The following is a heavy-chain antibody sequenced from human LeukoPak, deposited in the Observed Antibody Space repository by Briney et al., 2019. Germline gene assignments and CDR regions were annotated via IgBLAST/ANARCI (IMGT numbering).Heavy chain of an antibody. Sequence: GASVKVSCKASGGTFSSYAISWVRQAPGQGLEWMGRTIPILGIANYAQKFQGRVTITVDKSTSTAYMELSSLRSGDTAVYYCAGAYSGYDSSYYFDYWGQGTLVTVSS. D-gene: IGHD5-12*01. V-gene: IGHV1-69*04. J-gene: IGHJ4*02. CDR3: AGAYSGYDSSYYFDY. CDR1: GGTFSSYA. CDR2: TIPILGIA.